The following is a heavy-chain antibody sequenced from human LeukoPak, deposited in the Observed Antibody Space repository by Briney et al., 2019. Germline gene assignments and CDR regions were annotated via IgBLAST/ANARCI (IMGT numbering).Heavy chain of an antibody. Sequence: GGSLRLSCEASGFTFSSYAMHWVRQAPGKGLEWVAVISYDGSNKYYADSVKGRFTISRDNSKNTLYLQMNSLRAEDTAVYYCAREGYSYGVDYWGQGTLVTVSS. CDR3: AREGYSYGVDY. J-gene: IGHJ4*02. D-gene: IGHD5-18*01. V-gene: IGHV3-30-3*01. CDR2: ISYDGSNK. CDR1: GFTFSSYA.